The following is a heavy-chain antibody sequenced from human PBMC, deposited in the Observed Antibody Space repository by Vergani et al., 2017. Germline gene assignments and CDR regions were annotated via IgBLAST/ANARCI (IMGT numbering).Heavy chain of an antibody. D-gene: IGHD3-10*01. CDR2: IHHSGAT. Sequence: QVQLQESGPGLVKPSETLTLTCDVSDSSIMTNPYWGWFRQSPGKGLEWIGCIHHSGATHYNSSLKSRVSISIVSSSKFSLSLTSLTAADTAIYYCARHRGSGGFFPSSYFYGMDVWGHGTTVTVSS. V-gene: IGHV4-38-2*01. J-gene: IGHJ6*02. CDR1: DSSIMTNPY. CDR3: ARHRGSGGFFPSSYFYGMDV.